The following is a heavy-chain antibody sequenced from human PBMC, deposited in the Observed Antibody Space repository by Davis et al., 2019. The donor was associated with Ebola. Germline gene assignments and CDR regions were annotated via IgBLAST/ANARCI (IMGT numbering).Heavy chain of an antibody. CDR2: IYYSGST. CDR1: SVSSNY. CDR3: ARARCSSTSCDTPGWFDP. V-gene: IGHV4-31*02. D-gene: IGHD2-2*02. J-gene: IGHJ5*02. Sequence: SVSSNYMTWIRQHPGKGLEWIGYIYYSGSTYYNPSLKSRVTISVDTSKNQFSLKLSSVTAADTAVYYCARARCSSTSCDTPGWFDPWGQGTLVTVSS.